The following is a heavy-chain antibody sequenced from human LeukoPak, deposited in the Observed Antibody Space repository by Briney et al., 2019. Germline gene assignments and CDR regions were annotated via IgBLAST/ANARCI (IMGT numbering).Heavy chain of an antibody. D-gene: IGHD6-13*01. CDR1: GFTFEDYA. J-gene: IGHJ4*02. CDR2: VSWNSGSI. Sequence: PGGSLRLSCAASGFTFEDYAMHWVRQAPGKGLEWVSGVSWNSGSIGYADSVKGRFTISRDNAKNSLYLQMNSLRAEDTALYYCAKDIYSSSWYYFDYWGQGTLVTVSS. CDR3: AKDIYSSSWYYFDY. V-gene: IGHV3-9*01.